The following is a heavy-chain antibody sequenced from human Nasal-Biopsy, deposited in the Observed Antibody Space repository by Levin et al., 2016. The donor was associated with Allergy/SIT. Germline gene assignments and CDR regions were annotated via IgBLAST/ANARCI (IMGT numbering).Heavy chain of an antibody. J-gene: IGHJ6*03. CDR2: IAFDGSVT. CDR3: AKGGHRTGGSGSNGDYYMDV. CDR1: GFIFSRYG. V-gene: IGHV3-30*18. Sequence: GESLKISCAASGFIFSRYGMHWVRQAPGKGLEWVTAIAFDGSVTEYADSVKGRFTISRDNSKNMLFLQMNSLTTEDTAMYYCAKGGHRTGGSGSNGDYYMDVWGKGTTGYRLL. D-gene: IGHD2-15*01.